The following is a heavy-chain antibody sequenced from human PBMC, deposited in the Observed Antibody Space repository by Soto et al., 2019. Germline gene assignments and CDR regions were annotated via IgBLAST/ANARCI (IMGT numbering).Heavy chain of an antibody. V-gene: IGHV1-2*04. CDR3: ARDASLRYFDWETAGRKYYYYYMDV. Sequence: ASVKVSCKASGYTFTGYYMHWVRQAPGQGLEWMGWINPNSGGTNYAQKFQGWVTMTRDTSISTAYMELSRLRSDDTAVYYCARDASLRYFDWETAGRKYYYYYMDVWGKGTTVTVSS. CDR2: INPNSGGT. D-gene: IGHD3-9*01. CDR1: GYTFTGYY. J-gene: IGHJ6*03.